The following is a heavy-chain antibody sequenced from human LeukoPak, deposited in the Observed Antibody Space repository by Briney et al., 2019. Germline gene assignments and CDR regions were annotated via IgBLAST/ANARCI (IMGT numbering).Heavy chain of an antibody. J-gene: IGHJ4*02. V-gene: IGHV3-21*01. CDR1: GFTFSSYS. D-gene: IGHD3-22*01. Sequence: GGSLRLSCAASGFTFSSYSMNWVRQAPGEGVEWVSSISSTSSYIYYADSVKGRFTISRDNAKNSLYLQMNSLRAEDTAVYYCASEYYYDSSGYFYVSSYFDYWGQGTLVTVSS. CDR3: ASEYYYDSSGYFYVSSYFDY. CDR2: ISSTSSYI.